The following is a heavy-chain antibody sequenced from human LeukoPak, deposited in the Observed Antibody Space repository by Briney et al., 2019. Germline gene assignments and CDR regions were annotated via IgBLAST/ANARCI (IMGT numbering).Heavy chain of an antibody. CDR1: GGSISSSSYY. V-gene: IGHV4-39*01. D-gene: IGHD3-3*01. Sequence: SETLSLTCTVSGGSISSSSYYWGCIRQPPGKELVWIGSIYYSGSTYYNPSLKSRVTISVDTSKNQFSLKLSSVTAADTAVYYCASPYYDFWSGHQNFYYYYMDVWGKGTTVTVSS. CDR3: ASPYYDFWSGHQNFYYYYMDV. J-gene: IGHJ6*03. CDR2: IYYSGST.